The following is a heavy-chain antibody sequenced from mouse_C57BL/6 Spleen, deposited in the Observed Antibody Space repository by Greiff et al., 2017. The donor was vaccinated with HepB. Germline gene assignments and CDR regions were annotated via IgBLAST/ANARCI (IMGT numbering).Heavy chain of an antibody. CDR2: IYPGDGDT. D-gene: IGHD2-2*01. J-gene: IGHJ4*01. CDR1: GYAFSSYW. V-gene: IGHV1-80*01. CDR3: ASGVNEYYAMDY. Sequence: QVQLQQSGAELVKPGASVKISCKASGYAFSSYWMNWVKQRPGKGLEWIGQIYPGDGDTNYNGKFKGKATLTADKSSSTAYMQLSSLTSEDSAVYCCASGVNEYYAMDYWGQGTSVTVSS.